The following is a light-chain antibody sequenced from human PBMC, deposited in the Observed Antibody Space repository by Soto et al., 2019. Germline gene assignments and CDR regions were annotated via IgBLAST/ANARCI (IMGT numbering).Light chain of an antibody. CDR1: QSISSW. J-gene: IGKJ2*01. CDR2: KAS. Sequence: DIQMTHSPSTLSASVGDRVTITCRASQSISSWLAWYQQKAGKAPKLLIYKASSLESGVPSRFSGSGSGTEFALTISSLQPDDFATYYCQQYNSYSPPYTFGQGTKLEIK. CDR3: QQYNSYSPPYT. V-gene: IGKV1-5*03.